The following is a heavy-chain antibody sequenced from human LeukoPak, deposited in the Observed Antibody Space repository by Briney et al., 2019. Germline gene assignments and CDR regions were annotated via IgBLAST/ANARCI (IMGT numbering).Heavy chain of an antibody. CDR1: GFTFSSYE. D-gene: IGHD2-15*01. J-gene: IGHJ4*02. CDR2: ISSSGSTI. CDR3: ARELSDIVVVVAATNTAFDY. Sequence: TGGSLRLSCAASGFTFSSYEMNWVRQAPGKGLEWVSYISSSGSTIYYADSVKGRFTISRDNAKNSLYLQMDSLRAEDTALYYCARELSDIVVVVAATNTAFDYWGQGTLVTASS. V-gene: IGHV3-48*03.